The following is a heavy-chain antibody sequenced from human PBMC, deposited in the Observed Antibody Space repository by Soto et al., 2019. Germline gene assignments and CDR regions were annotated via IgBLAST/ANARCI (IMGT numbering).Heavy chain of an antibody. D-gene: IGHD1-7*01. V-gene: IGHV1-69*13. CDR1: GYTFTSYA. Sequence: SVKVSCKASGYTFTSYAMHWVRQAPGQGLEWMGGIIPIFGTANYAQKFQGRVTITADESTSTAYMELSSLRSEDTAVYYCARDTPITGTWNYWGQGTLVTVSS. CDR3: ARDTPITGTWNY. CDR2: IIPIFGTA. J-gene: IGHJ4*02.